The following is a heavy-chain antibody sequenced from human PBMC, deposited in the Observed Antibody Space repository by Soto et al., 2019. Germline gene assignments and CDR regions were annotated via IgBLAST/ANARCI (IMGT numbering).Heavy chain of an antibody. D-gene: IGHD3-3*01. CDR3: AIAGFWSGYYSLVDY. CDR1: GFTFDDYA. CDR2: ISWNSGSI. Sequence: EVQLVESGGGLVQPGRSLRLSCAASGFTFDDYAMHWVRQAPGKGLEWVSGISWNSGSIGYADSVKGRFTISRDNAKNPLYLQMNSLRAEDTALYYCAIAGFWSGYYSLVDYWGQGTLVTVSS. J-gene: IGHJ4*02. V-gene: IGHV3-9*01.